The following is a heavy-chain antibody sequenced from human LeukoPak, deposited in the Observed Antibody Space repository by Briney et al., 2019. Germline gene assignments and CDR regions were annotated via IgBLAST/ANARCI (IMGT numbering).Heavy chain of an antibody. CDR2: MNPNNGNT. V-gene: IGHV1-8*01. J-gene: IGHJ6*02. Sequence: GASVKVACKASGYTLATHDINWVRQATGQGLEWMGWMNPNNGNTGSGQKFQGRLTMTRDTSINTAYMELSSLRSDDTAVYFCARGRRQRAATDKEYNYYYVMDVRGLGTTVTVSS. D-gene: IGHD3-22*01. CDR3: ARGRRQRAATDKEYNYYYVMDV. CDR1: GYTLATHD.